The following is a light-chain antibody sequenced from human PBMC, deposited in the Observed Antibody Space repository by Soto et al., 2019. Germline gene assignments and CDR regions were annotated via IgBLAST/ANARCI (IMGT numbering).Light chain of an antibody. J-gene: IGKJ4*01. Sequence: DIVLTQSPLSLPVTPGEPASISCRSSQSLLHSNGYNYLDWYQKKPGQTPRLLIDDTSTRATGVPARFSGRRAGPEFTLTINSLQSEDFAIYYCQPYNNWPLTVGGGTKVDIK. CDR1: QSLLHSNGYNY. V-gene: IGKV2-28*01. CDR3: QPYNNWPLT. CDR2: DTS.